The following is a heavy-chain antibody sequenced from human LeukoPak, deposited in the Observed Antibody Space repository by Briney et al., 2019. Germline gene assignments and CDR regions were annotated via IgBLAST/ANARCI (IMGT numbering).Heavy chain of an antibody. J-gene: IGHJ4*02. V-gene: IGHV3-15*01. CDR1: GFSFSNAW. CDR2: IKFQVHGGET. Sequence: PGRSLRLSCAASGFSFSNAWMSWVRQAPGKGLEWVGHIKFQVHGGETDYAAPVKGRFTISRDDSKNTLYLQMNSLKIEDTAVYYCTPHGRGWSFFDYWGQETLVTVSS. D-gene: IGHD6-19*01. CDR3: TPHGRGWSFFDY.